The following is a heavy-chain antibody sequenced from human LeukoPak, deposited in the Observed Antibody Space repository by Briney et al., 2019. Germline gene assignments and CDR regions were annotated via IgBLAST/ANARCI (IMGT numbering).Heavy chain of an antibody. CDR2: ISSSGSYI. Sequence: GWALRLSCAASGFTFSSYSMNWVRQAPGKGLEWVSSISSSGSYIYHADSVKGRFTISRDNAKNSLYLQMNSLRAEDTAVYYCARDQAYCGGDCYSNDAFDIWGQGTMVTVSS. CDR3: ARDQAYCGGDCYSNDAFDI. D-gene: IGHD2-21*02. V-gene: IGHV3-21*01. J-gene: IGHJ3*02. CDR1: GFTFSSYS.